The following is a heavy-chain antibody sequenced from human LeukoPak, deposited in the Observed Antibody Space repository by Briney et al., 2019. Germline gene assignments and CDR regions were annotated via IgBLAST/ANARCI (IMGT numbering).Heavy chain of an antibody. J-gene: IGHJ4*02. CDR2: ISGSGDST. Sequence: GGSLRLSCAASGFTVSSNYMSWVRQAPGKGLEWVSAISGSGDSTYYADSVKGRFTISRDNSKNTLYLQMNSLRAEDTAVYYCAKGPLYDFWGQGTLVTVSS. CDR3: AKGPLYDF. V-gene: IGHV3-23*01. CDR1: GFTVSSNY.